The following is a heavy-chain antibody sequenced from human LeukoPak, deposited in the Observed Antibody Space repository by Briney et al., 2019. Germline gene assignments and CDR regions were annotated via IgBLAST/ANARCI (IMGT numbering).Heavy chain of an antibody. CDR3: ARGGVSRYFDWLSNDY. CDR1: GGSISSSSYY. D-gene: IGHD3-9*01. V-gene: IGHV4-39*07. Sequence: SETLSLTCTVSGGSISSSSYYWGWIRQPPGKGLEWIGSIYYSGSTYYNPSLKSRVTISVDTSKNQFSLKLSSVTAADTAVYYCARGGVSRYFDWLSNDYWGQGTLVTVSS. J-gene: IGHJ4*02. CDR2: IYYSGST.